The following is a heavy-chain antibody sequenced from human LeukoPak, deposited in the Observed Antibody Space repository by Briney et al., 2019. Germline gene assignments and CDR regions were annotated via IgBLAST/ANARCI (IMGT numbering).Heavy chain of an antibody. J-gene: IGHJ6*02. CDR1: GFTFSSYS. CDR2: ISSSSSYI. CDR3: ARDAVLWGGGGRVYYYGMDV. V-gene: IGHV3-21*04. Sequence: PGGSLRLSCAASGFTFSSYSMNWVRQAPGKGLEWVSSISSSSSYIYYADSVKGRFTISRDNSKNTLYLQMNSLRAEDTAVYYCARDAVLWGGGGRVYYYGMDVWGQGTTVTVSS. D-gene: IGHD7-27*01.